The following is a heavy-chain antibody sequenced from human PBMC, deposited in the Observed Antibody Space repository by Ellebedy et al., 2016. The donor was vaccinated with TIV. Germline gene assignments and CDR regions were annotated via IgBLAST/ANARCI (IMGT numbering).Heavy chain of an antibody. J-gene: IGHJ4*02. V-gene: IGHV3-33*08. D-gene: IGHD5-18*01. CDR2: IWSDGFYK. Sequence: GESLKISCAASGFSFNNYGIHWIRQAPGKGLEWVAVIWSDGFYKFYADSVKGRFTISSDNSKNTVFLQMDSLRAEDTAVFYCARDTAMNYWGLGTLVTVSS. CDR1: GFSFNNYG. CDR3: ARDTAMNY.